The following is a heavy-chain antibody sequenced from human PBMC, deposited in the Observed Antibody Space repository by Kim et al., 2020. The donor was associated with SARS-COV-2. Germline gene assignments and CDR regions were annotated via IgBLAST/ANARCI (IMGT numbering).Heavy chain of an antibody. D-gene: IGHD3-3*01. J-gene: IGHJ6*02. CDR2: IKQDGSEK. CDR3: AACLIRFWSGADYYYYYGMDV. V-gene: IGHV3-7*01. CDR1: GFTFSSYW. Sequence: GGSLRLSCAASGFTFSSYWMSWVRQAPGKGLEWVANIKQDGSEKYYVDSVKGRFTISRDNAKNSLYLQMNSLRAEDTAVYYCAACLIRFWSGADYYYYYGMDVWGQGTTVTVSS.